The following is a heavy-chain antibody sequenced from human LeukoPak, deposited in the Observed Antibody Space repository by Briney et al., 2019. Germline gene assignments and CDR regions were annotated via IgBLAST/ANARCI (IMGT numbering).Heavy chain of an antibody. CDR3: ASHVRGVIIAYFDY. Sequence: GGSLRLSCAASGFTFSSYWMSWVRQAPGKGLEWVANIKQDGSEKYYVDSVKGRFTISRDNAKNSLYLQMNSLRAEDTAVYYCASHVRGVIIAYFDYWGQGTLVTVSS. V-gene: IGHV3-7*03. J-gene: IGHJ4*02. CDR2: IKQDGSEK. D-gene: IGHD3-10*01. CDR1: GFTFSSYW.